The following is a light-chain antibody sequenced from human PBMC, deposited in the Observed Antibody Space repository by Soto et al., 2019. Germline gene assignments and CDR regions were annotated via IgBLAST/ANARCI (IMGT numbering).Light chain of an antibody. Sequence: DIQMTQSPSALSTSLGDRVSITCRASQSISRWLAWYQQKPGKAPKLLIYDASSLESGVPSRFSGSGSGTEFTLTISSLKPDEFATYDCQQYNSYSTFGQGTKVDIK. CDR2: DAS. CDR1: QSISRW. J-gene: IGKJ1*01. V-gene: IGKV1-5*01. CDR3: QQYNSYST.